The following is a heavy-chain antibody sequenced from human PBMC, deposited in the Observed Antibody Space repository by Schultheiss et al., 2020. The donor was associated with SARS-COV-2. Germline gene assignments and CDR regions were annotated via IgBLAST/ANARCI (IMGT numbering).Heavy chain of an antibody. J-gene: IGHJ4*02. Sequence: SVKVSCKASGGTFSSYAISWVRQAPGQGLEWMGSIIPILGIANYAQKSQGRVTITADKSTSTAYMELSSLRSEDTAVYYCSRYASNDIVVVPAAMHPDYWGQGILVTVSS. CDR3: SRYASNDIVVVPAAMHPDY. CDR1: GGTFSSYA. D-gene: IGHD2-2*01. CDR2: IIPILGIA. V-gene: IGHV1-69*04.